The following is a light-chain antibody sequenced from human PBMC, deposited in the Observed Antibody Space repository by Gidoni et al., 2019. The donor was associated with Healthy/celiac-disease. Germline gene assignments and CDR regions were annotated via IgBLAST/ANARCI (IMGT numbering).Light chain of an antibody. J-gene: IGLJ3*02. Sequence: QSVLTQPPSVSGAPGQRVTISCTGSSSNIGAGYDVHWYQQLPGTAPKLLIYGNSNRPSGGPDRFSGSKSGTSASLAITGLQAEDEADYYCQSYDSSLSGSVFGGGTKLTVI. CDR3: QSYDSSLSGSV. CDR2: GNS. CDR1: SSNIGAGYD. V-gene: IGLV1-40*01.